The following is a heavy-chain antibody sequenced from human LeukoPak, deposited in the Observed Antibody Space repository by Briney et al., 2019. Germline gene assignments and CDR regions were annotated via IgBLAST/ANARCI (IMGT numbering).Heavy chain of an antibody. CDR2: IYYTGST. J-gene: IGHJ5*02. Sequence: PSETLSLTCSVSGGSVSSSSHFWGWIRQPPGEGLEWIGSIYYTGSTYYNPSLKSRLTMSVDTAENQFSLKLASVTAADTAVYYCARGRDNVNWFDPWGQGTLVTVSS. V-gene: IGHV4-39*01. CDR3: ARGRDNVNWFDP. CDR1: GGSVSSSSHF. D-gene: IGHD5-24*01.